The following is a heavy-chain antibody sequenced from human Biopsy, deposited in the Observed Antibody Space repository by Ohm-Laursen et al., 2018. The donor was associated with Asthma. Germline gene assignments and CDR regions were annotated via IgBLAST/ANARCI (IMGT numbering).Heavy chain of an antibody. J-gene: IGHJ1*01. Sequence: GSLRLSCAASGFTFDEYNMHWVRQVPGKGLEWVANIKHDGTEKNHVDSLKGRFTISRDNAKNSLYLQMNSLRAEDTAVYYCARTFHFWSPYHAEHYQLWGQGTLVTVPS. CDR2: IKHDGTEK. CDR1: GFTFDEYN. CDR3: ARTFHFWSPYHAEHYQL. V-gene: IGHV3-7*01. D-gene: IGHD3-3*02.